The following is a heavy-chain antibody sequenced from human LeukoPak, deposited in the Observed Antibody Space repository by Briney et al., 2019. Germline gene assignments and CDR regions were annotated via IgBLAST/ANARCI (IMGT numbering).Heavy chain of an antibody. CDR2: ISAYNGNT. Sequence: ASVKVSCKASGYTFTSYGISWVRQAPGQGLEWMGWISAYNGNTNYAQKLQGRVTMTTDTSTSTAYMELRSLRSDDTAVYYCARDSRAEDSYCGSTSCYDDFDYWGQGTLVTVSS. D-gene: IGHD2-2*01. V-gene: IGHV1-18*01. J-gene: IGHJ4*02. CDR1: GYTFTSYG. CDR3: ARDSRAEDSYCGSTSCYDDFDY.